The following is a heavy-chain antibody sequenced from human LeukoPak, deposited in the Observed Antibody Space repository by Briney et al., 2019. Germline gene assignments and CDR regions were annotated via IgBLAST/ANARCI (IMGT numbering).Heavy chain of an antibody. V-gene: IGHV3-23*01. D-gene: IGHD6-19*01. CDR2: LSGSGGST. J-gene: IGHJ4*02. CDR1: GLTFSSYA. Sequence: GGSLRLSCAASGLTFSSYAMSWVRQALGKGLEWVSALSGSGGSTYYADSVKGRFTISRDNSKNTLYLQMNSLRAEDTAVYYCAKSQGSGWYHTRRFDSWGQGTLVTVSS. CDR3: AKSQGSGWYHTRRFDS.